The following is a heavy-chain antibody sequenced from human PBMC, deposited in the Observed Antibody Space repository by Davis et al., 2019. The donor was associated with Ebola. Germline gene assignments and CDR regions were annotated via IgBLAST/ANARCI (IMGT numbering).Heavy chain of an antibody. D-gene: IGHD1-26*01. CDR3: ARDPYSGSYLYYYYGMDV. V-gene: IGHV1-46*01. CDR2: INPSGGST. CDR1: GYTFTSYY. Sequence: AASVKVSCKASGYTFTSYYMHWVRQAPGQGLEWMGIINPSGGSTSYAQKFQGRVTMTRDTSTSTVYMELSRLRSDDTAVYYCARDPYSGSYLYYYYGMDVWGKGTTVTVSS. J-gene: IGHJ6*04.